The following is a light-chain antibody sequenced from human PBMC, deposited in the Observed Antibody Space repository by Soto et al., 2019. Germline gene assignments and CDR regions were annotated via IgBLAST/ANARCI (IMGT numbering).Light chain of an antibody. CDR3: QQRSNWLT. J-gene: IGKJ4*01. Sequence: EIVLTQSPATLSLSPGERATLSCRASQSVSSYLAWYQQKPGQAPRLLIYDASNWATGIPARFSGSGSGTDFTLTISSLEPEDFAGYYCQQRSNWLTFGGGTKVEIK. V-gene: IGKV3-11*01. CDR2: DAS. CDR1: QSVSSY.